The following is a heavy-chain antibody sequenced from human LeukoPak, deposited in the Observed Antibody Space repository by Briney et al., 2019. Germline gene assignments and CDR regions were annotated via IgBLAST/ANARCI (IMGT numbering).Heavy chain of an antibody. CDR2: ISYDGSSK. J-gene: IGHJ4*02. CDR1: GFTFRTHG. V-gene: IGHV3-33*06. D-gene: IGHD3-16*01. CDR3: AKDGGKWPDS. Sequence: PGRSLRLSCVASGFTFRTHGIHWVRQAPVKGLEWVAVISYDGSSKQYADSVKGRFTISRDDSKNTLYLQMNSLRADDTAVYYCAKDGGKWPDSWGQGTLVTVSS.